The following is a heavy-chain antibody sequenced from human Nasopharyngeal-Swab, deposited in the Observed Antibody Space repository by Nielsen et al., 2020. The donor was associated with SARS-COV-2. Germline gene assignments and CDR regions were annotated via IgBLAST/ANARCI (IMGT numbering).Heavy chain of an antibody. CDR2: ISGSGGST. Sequence: VRQAPGKGLEWVSAISGSGGSTYYADSVKGRFTISRDNSENTLYLQMNSLRAEDTAVYYCAKAEGSNNYYYYGMDVWGQGTTVTVSS. J-gene: IGHJ6*02. D-gene: IGHD6-13*01. CDR3: AKAEGSNNYYYYGMDV. V-gene: IGHV3-23*01.